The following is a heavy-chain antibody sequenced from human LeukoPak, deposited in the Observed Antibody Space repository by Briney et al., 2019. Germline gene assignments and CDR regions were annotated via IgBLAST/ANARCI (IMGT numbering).Heavy chain of an antibody. CDR2: ISSSSSYI. D-gene: IGHD3-22*01. Sequence: GGSLRLSCAASGFTFSSYSMNWVRQAPGKGREWVSSISSSSSYIYYADSVKGRFTISRDNAKNSLYLQMNSLRAEDTAVYYCARDGYYLDAFDIWGQGTMVTVSS. J-gene: IGHJ3*02. CDR3: ARDGYYLDAFDI. CDR1: GFTFSSYS. V-gene: IGHV3-21*01.